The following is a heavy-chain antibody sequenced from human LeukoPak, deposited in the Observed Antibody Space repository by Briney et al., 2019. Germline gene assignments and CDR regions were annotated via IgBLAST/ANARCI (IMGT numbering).Heavy chain of an antibody. Sequence: EGSLRLSCAASGFTFSSYGMHWVRQAPGKGLEWVAVISYDGSNKYYADSVKGRFTISRDNSKNTLYLQMNSLRAEDTAVYCCAKAPSIAAAGRQDYWGQGTLVTVSS. D-gene: IGHD6-13*01. CDR1: GFTFSSYG. CDR3: AKAPSIAAAGRQDY. CDR2: ISYDGSNK. V-gene: IGHV3-30*18. J-gene: IGHJ4*02.